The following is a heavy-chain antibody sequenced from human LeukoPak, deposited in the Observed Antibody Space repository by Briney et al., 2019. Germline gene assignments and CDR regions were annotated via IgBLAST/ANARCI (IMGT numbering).Heavy chain of an antibody. CDR1: GFTFSSYG. CDR3: AKNILRWSNYFDY. D-gene: IGHD4-23*01. Sequence: GGSLRLSCAASGFTFSSYGLHWVRQAPGKGPEWVAVISYDGSNTYYADSVKGRFTISRDNSKNTLYLEMNSLRAEDTAVYYCAKNILRWSNYFDYWGQGTLVTVSS. V-gene: IGHV3-30*18. CDR2: ISYDGSNT. J-gene: IGHJ4*02.